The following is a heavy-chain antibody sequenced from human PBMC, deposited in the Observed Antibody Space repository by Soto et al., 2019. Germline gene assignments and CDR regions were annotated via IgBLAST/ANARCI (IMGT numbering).Heavy chain of an antibody. CDR3: ASVLLAGGTTD. J-gene: IGHJ4*02. CDR1: GGSFSGYY. V-gene: IGHV4-34*01. Sequence: QVQLQQWGAGLLKPSETLSLTCAVYGGSFSGYYWSWIRQPPGKGLEWSGASNHVGSTNYNPSLRSRVTISVDPSNNQFSLGLTSVTAAEAAVYYSASVLLAGGTTDSGQGTLVIVSS. CDR2: SNHVGST. D-gene: IGHD2-2*01.